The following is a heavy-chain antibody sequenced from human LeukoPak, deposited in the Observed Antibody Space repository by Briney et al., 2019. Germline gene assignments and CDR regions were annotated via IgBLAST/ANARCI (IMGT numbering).Heavy chain of an antibody. D-gene: IGHD2-15*01. CDR1: GGSFSGYY. Sequence: KASETLSLTCAVYGGSFSGYYWSWIRQPPGKGLEWIGEINHSGSTNYNPSLKSRVTISVDTSKNQFSLKLSSVTAADTAVYYCAREVIVVVVAANSEYYFDYWGQGTLVTVSS. CDR2: INHSGST. J-gene: IGHJ4*02. CDR3: AREVIVVVVAANSEYYFDY. V-gene: IGHV4-34*01.